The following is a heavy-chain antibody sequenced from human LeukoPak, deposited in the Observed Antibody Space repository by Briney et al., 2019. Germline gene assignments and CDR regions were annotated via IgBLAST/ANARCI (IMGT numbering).Heavy chain of an antibody. CDR3: ARDRTGQWLVPYYFDY. J-gene: IGHJ4*02. CDR1: GFTFSRYG. V-gene: IGHV3-30*03. D-gene: IGHD6-19*01. Sequence: GGSLRLSCAASGFTFSRYGMHWVRQAPGKGLEWVAVILHDGSNKYYSDSVKGRFTISRDNSKNTLYLQMNSLRAEDTAVYYCARDRTGQWLVPYYFDYWGQGTLVTVSS. CDR2: ILHDGSNK.